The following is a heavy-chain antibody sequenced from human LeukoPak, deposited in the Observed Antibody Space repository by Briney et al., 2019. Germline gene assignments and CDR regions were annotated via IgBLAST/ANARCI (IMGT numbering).Heavy chain of an antibody. CDR2: IIPIFGTA. J-gene: IGHJ4*02. Sequence: SVKVSCKASGGTFSSFAISWVRQAPGQGLEWMGGIIPIFGTANYAQKFQGRVTITTDESTSTAYMELSSLRSEDTAVYYCASPTYDYGDPLDYWGQGTLVTVSS. D-gene: IGHD4-17*01. V-gene: IGHV1-69*05. CDR3: ASPTYDYGDPLDY. CDR1: GGTFSSFA.